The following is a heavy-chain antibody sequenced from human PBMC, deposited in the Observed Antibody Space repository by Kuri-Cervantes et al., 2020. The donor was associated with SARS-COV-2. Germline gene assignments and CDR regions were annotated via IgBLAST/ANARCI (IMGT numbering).Heavy chain of an antibody. CDR1: GGTFSSYA. D-gene: IGHD5-12*01. J-gene: IGHJ6*03. CDR3: ATTTVFKALGYYYYYYMDV. V-gene: IGHV1-69*10. Sequence: SVKVSCKASGGTFSSYAISWVRQAPGQGLEWMGGIIPIFGIANYAQKFQGRVTMTTDTSTSTAYMELRSLRSDDTAVYYCATTTVFKALGYYYYYYMDVWGKGTTVTVSS. CDR2: IIPIFGIA.